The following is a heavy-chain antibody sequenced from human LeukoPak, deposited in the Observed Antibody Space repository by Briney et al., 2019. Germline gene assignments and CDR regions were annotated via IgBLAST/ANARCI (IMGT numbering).Heavy chain of an antibody. CDR2: INQDGSEK. CDR1: GFTFSSYW. CDR3: ARDGGSGYDFAFDI. D-gene: IGHD5-12*01. J-gene: IGHJ3*02. Sequence: GGSLRLSCAASGFTFSSYWMSWVRQAPGKGLEWVANINQDGSEKYYVDSVKGRFTISRDNAKNSLYLQMNSLRAEDTAVYYCARDGGSGYDFAFDIWGQGTMVTVSS. V-gene: IGHV3-7*04.